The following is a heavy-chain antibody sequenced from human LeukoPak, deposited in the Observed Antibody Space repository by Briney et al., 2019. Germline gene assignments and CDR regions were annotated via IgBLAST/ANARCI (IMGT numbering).Heavy chain of an antibody. CDR3: GRARYHLWAFDI. J-gene: IGHJ3*02. CDR2: ISYDGSNK. D-gene: IGHD1-14*01. V-gene: IGHV3-30-3*01. CDR1: GFTFSSYA. Sequence: GSLRLSCAASGFTFSSYAMHWVRQAPGKGLEWVAVISYDGSNKYYADSVKGRFTISRDNSKNTLYLQMNSLRAEDTAVYYCGRARYHLWAFDIWGQGTMVTVSS.